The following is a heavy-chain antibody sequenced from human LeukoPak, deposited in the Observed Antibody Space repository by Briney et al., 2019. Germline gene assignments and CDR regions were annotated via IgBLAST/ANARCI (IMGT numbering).Heavy chain of an antibody. Sequence: SETLSLTCTVSGGSISSYYWSWIRQPPGKGLEWIGYIYYSGSTNYNPSLKSRVTISVDTSKNQFPLKLSSVTAADTAVYYCARASMITFGGVITYYFDYWGQGTLVTVSS. V-gene: IGHV4-59*01. CDR2: IYYSGST. J-gene: IGHJ4*02. D-gene: IGHD3-16*02. CDR3: ARASMITFGGVITYYFDY. CDR1: GGSISSYY.